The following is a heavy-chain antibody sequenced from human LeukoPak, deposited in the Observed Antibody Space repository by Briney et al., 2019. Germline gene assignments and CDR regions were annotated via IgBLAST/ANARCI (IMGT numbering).Heavy chain of an antibody. CDR3: AIGPSITMARGVIITETNFDY. CDR1: GFTFTTYT. D-gene: IGHD3-10*01. CDR2: ISSSGATV. V-gene: IGHV3-48*04. J-gene: IGHJ4*02. Sequence: PGGSLRLSCAASGFTFTTYTMNWVRQAPGKGLEWVSFISSSGATVYYADSVKGRFTISRDNAKNSLYLQMNSLRAEDTAVYYCAIGPSITMARGVIITETNFDYWGQGTLVTVSS.